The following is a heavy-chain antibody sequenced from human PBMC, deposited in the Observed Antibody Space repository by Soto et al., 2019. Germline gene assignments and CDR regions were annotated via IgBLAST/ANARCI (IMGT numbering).Heavy chain of an antibody. Sequence: GGSLRLSCAASGFTFSSYAMSWVRQAPGKGLEWVSAISGSGGSTYYADSVKGRFTISRDNSKNTLYLQMNSLRAEDTAVYYCAKQTYGDLDYYYGMDVWGQGTTVTVSS. CDR3: AKQTYGDLDYYYGMDV. J-gene: IGHJ6*02. D-gene: IGHD4-17*01. CDR2: ISGSGGST. CDR1: GFTFSSYA. V-gene: IGHV3-23*01.